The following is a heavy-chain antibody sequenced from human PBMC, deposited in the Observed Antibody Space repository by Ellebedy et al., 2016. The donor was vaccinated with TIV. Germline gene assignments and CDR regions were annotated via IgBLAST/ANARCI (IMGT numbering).Heavy chain of an antibody. CDR2: IIPIFGTA. V-gene: IGHV1-69*06. J-gene: IGHJ4*02. CDR1: GGTFSSYA. D-gene: IGHD6-19*01. Sequence: AASVKVSCKASGGTFSSYAISWVRQAPGQGLEWMGGIIPIFGTANYAQKFQGRVTITADKSTSTAYMELSSLRSEDTAVYYCARCSVAGRWVFDYWGQGTLVTVSS. CDR3: ARCSVAGRWVFDY.